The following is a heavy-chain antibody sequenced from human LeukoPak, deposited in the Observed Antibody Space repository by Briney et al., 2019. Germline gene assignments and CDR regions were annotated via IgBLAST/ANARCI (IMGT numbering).Heavy chain of an antibody. CDR3: ARTYYYGSGSYLWFDP. CDR2: IYYSGST. J-gene: IGHJ5*02. V-gene: IGHV4-39*07. Sequence: SETLSLTCTVSGGSISSSSYYWGWIRQPPGTGLEWIGSIYYSGSTYYNPSLKSRVTISVDTSKNQFSLKLSSVTAADTAVYYCARTYYYGSGSYLWFDPWGQGTLVTVSS. CDR1: GGSISSSSYY. D-gene: IGHD3-10*01.